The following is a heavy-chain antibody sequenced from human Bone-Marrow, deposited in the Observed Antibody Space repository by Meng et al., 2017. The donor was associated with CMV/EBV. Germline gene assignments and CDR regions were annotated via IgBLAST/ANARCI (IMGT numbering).Heavy chain of an antibody. Sequence: GESLKISCAASGFTFSSYSMNWVRQAPGKGLEWVSYISSSSSTIYYADSVKGRFTISRDNAKNSLYLQMNSLRAEDTAVYYCARDQQLPSYYYYYYGKDVWGQGTTVTVSS. CDR3: ARDQQLPSYYYYYYGKDV. CDR1: GFTFSSYS. CDR2: ISSSSSTI. V-gene: IGHV3-48*04. D-gene: IGHD6-13*01. J-gene: IGHJ6*02.